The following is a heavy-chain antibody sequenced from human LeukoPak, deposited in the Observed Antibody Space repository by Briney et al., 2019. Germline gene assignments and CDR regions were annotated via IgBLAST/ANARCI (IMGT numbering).Heavy chain of an antibody. V-gene: IGHV4-30-4*01. CDR3: ASSIRYCGGDCFDY. J-gene: IGHJ4*02. CDR2: IYYSGST. D-gene: IGHD2-21*01. CDR1: GGSISSGDYY. Sequence: SETLSLTCTVSGGSISSGDYYWSWIRQPPGKGLEWIGYIYYSGSTYYNPSLKSRVTISVDTSKNQFSLKLSSVTAADTAVYYCASSIRYCGGDCFDYWGQGTLVTVSS.